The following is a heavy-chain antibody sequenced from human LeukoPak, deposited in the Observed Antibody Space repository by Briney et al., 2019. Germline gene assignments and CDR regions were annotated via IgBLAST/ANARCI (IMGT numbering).Heavy chain of an antibody. CDR2: IGIAGDT. J-gene: IGHJ6*02. V-gene: IGHV3-13*01. Sequence: GGSLRLSCAASGFTFSSFDMQWVRQVIGKGLEWVSAIGIAGDTHYSGSVKGRFTISRENAKNSLYLQMNSLRAGDTAVYYCARDPSGRGMDVWGQGTTVTVSS. D-gene: IGHD6-19*01. CDR3: ARDPSGRGMDV. CDR1: GFTFSSFD.